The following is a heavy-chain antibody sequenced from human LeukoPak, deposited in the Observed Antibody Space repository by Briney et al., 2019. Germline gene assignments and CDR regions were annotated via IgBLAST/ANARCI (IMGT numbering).Heavy chain of an antibody. J-gene: IGHJ2*01. D-gene: IGHD2-15*01. CDR1: GFTVSGNY. Sequence: GGSLRLSCAASGFTVSGNYMTWVRQAPGKGLEWVSLIYSGGGTFYADSVKGRFTISRDSSKNTLYLQMNSLRDEDTAVYYCARFRGSSWYFDLWGRGTLVTVSS. CDR3: ARFRGSSWYFDL. CDR2: IYSGGGT. V-gene: IGHV3-53*01.